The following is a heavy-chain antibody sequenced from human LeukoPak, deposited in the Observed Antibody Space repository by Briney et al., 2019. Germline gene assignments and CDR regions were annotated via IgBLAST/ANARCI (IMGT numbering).Heavy chain of an antibody. CDR3: AKDSRGSSVRVFDY. Sequence: GGSLRLSCTASGFTFSSYWMHWVRQAPGKGLVWVSRINGDGSSTSYADSEKGRFTISRDNSKNTLYLQMNSLRDEDTAVYYCAKDSRGSSVRVFDYWGQGTLVTVSS. J-gene: IGHJ4*02. V-gene: IGHV3-74*01. CDR1: GFTFSSYW. CDR2: INGDGSST.